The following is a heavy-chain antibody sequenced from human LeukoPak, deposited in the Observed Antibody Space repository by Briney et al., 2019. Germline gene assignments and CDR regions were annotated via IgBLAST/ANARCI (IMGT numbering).Heavy chain of an antibody. J-gene: IGHJ4*02. V-gene: IGHV4-31*03. CDR3: ARGGISGYVY. CDR2: IYYSGST. D-gene: IGHD5-12*01. CDR1: GGSISSGGYY. Sequence: SETLSLTCTVSGGSISSGGYYWSWIRQHPGKGLEWIGYIYYSGSTYYNPPLKSRVTISVDTSKNQFSLKLSSVTAADTAVYYCARGGISGYVYWGQGTLVTVSS.